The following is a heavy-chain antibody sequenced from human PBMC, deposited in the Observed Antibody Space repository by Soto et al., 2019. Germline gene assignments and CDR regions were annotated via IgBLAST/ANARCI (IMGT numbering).Heavy chain of an antibody. CDR3: ARPYSSSWSTYFDY. Sequence: GASVKVSCKASGYTFTSYFMHWVRQAPGQRLEWMGWINAANGDTKYSQQFQGRVTITRDTSATTAYMELSSLTSEDTAVYYCARPYSSSWSTYFDYWGQGTLVTVSS. D-gene: IGHD6-13*01. CDR1: GYTFTSYF. CDR2: INAANGDT. J-gene: IGHJ4*02. V-gene: IGHV1-3*01.